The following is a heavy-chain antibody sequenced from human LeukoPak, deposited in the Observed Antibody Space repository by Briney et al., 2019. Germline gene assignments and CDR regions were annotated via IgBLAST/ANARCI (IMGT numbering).Heavy chain of an antibody. V-gene: IGHV3-30*02. CDR1: XFSFSGYG. D-gene: IGHD1-1*01. Sequence: LXGAASXFSFSGYGMHWVRQAPGKXLXXVAYIRYDGKNKYYADSVKGRFTNSRDNSENTLYLQMNSLRPDDTAVYYCAKQHHTTSYYHYYYMDVWGKGTTVTVSS. J-gene: IGHJ6*03. CDR2: IRYDGKNK. CDR3: AKQHHTTSYYHYYYMDV.